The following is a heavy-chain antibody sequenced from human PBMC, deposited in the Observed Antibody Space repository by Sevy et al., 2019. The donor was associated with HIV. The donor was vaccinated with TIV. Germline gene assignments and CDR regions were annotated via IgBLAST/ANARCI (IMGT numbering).Heavy chain of an antibody. CDR1: GFTFSDSA. Sequence: GGSLRLSCAASGFTFSDSAIHWVRQASGKGLEWVGRIRSKADSYATAYAASVKGRFTCFRDDSKNTAHLQMNSLRTEDTAVYYCTTTTIINTYYGMDIWGQGTTVTVSS. V-gene: IGHV3-73*01. CDR2: IRSKADSYAT. CDR3: TTTTIINTYYGMDI. D-gene: IGHD4-4*01. J-gene: IGHJ6*02.